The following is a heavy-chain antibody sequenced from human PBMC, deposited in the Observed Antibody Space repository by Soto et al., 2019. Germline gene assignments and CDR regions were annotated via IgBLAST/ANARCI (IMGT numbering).Heavy chain of an antibody. CDR3: AGTPKRGSGSYHFHY. Sequence: EVQLVESGGGLVQPGGSLRLSCAASGFTFSDHYMDWVRQAPGKGLEWVGRSRNKANSYTTEYAASVKGRFTVSRDDSKNSLDLQMDSLKIEDTAVYYCAGTPKRGSGSYHFHYWGQGTLVPVSS. J-gene: IGHJ4*02. D-gene: IGHD3-10*01. V-gene: IGHV3-72*01. CDR1: GFTFSDHY. CDR2: SRNKANSYTT.